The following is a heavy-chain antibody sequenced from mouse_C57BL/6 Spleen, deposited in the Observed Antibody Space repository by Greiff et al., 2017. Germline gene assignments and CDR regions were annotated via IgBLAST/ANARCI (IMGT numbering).Heavy chain of an antibody. CDR3: ARVRITTVVAPYYAMDY. V-gene: IGHV5-4*03. D-gene: IGHD1-1*01. Sequence: EVKLVESGGGLVKPGGSLKLSCAASGFTFSSYAMSWVRQTPEKRLEWVATISDGGSYTYYPDNVKGRFTISRDNAKNNLYLQMSQLKSEDTAMYYCARVRITTVVAPYYAMDYWGQGTSVTVSS. CDR2: ISDGGSYT. CDR1: GFTFSSYA. J-gene: IGHJ4*01.